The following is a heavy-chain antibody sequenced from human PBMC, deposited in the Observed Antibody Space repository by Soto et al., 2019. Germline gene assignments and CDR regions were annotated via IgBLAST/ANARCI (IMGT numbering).Heavy chain of an antibody. CDR3: ATRLQREHCFDI. J-gene: IGHJ3*02. D-gene: IGHD1-1*01. CDR2: LYHTDGT. V-gene: IGHV3-53*01. Sequence: PGGSLRLSCAASGFTFSSYSMNWVRQAPGKGLEWVSALYHTDGTFYAGSVKGRFTISKENSKNTFYLQLNSLRPDDTAVYYCATRLQREHCFDIWGLGTVVTVSS. CDR1: GFTFSSYS.